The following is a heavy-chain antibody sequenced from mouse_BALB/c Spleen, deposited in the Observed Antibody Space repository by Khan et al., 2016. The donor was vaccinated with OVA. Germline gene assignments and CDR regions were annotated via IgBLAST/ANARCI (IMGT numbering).Heavy chain of an antibody. V-gene: IGHV1-18*01. J-gene: IGHJ3*01. CDR1: GYSFTGYT. CDR3: GRDGYRYDGAWFAY. D-gene: IGHD2-14*01. Sequence: EVQLQPSGPELVKPGASMKISCKASGYSFTGYTMNWVKQSHGKNLEWIGLINTYNGGTSSNLKLKGTSTLPVDKSSSTASMELLSLTSEDSAVYYGGRDGYRYDGAWFAYWGQGTLVTVSA. CDR2: INTYNGGT.